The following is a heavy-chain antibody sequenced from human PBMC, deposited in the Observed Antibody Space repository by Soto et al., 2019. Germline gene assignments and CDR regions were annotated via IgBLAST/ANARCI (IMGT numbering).Heavy chain of an antibody. V-gene: IGHV3-73*01. D-gene: IGHD3-10*01. J-gene: IGHJ4*02. CDR1: GFTSSGSA. Sequence: GGSLRLSCAASGFTSSGSAMHWVRQASGKGLEWVGRIRSKANSYATAYAASVKGRFTISRDDSKNTAYLQMNSLKTEDTAVYYCTRQGMYGSEINWDQGTLVTVSS. CDR3: TRQGMYGSEIN. CDR2: IRSKANSYAT.